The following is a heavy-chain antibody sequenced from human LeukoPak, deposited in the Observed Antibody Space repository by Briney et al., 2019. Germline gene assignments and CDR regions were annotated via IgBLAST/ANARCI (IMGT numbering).Heavy chain of an antibody. J-gene: IGHJ4*02. CDR2: IYYSGST. CDR1: GGSISSYY. Sequence: SETLSLTCTVSGGSISSYYWSWIRQPPGKGLEWIGYIYYSGSTNYNPSLKSRVTISVDTSKNQFSLKLSSVTAADTAVYYCASHTTMIPHHYYFDYWGQGTLVTVSS. V-gene: IGHV4-59*12. D-gene: IGHD3-22*01. CDR3: ASHTTMIPHHYYFDY.